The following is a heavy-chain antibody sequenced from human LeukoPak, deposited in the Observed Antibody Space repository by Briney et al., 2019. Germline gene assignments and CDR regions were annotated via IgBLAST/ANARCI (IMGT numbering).Heavy chain of an antibody. D-gene: IGHD3-10*01. Sequence: GGSLRLSCAASGFTFSSYGMHWVRQAPGKGLEWVAVISYDGSNKYYADSVKGRFTISRDNAKNSLYLQMNSLRAEDTAVYYCARADYGSTYYFDYWGQGTLVTVSS. CDR2: ISYDGSNK. J-gene: IGHJ4*02. V-gene: IGHV3-30*03. CDR1: GFTFSSYG. CDR3: ARADYGSTYYFDY.